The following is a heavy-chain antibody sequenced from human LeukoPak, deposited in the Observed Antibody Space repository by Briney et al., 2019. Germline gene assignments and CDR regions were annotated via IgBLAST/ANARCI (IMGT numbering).Heavy chain of an antibody. Sequence: GGSLRLSCAASGFTFSSSWMHWVRQVPGKGLVWVARVNSDGSITSYADSVKGRFTISRDNAKNTLYLQMNSLRAEDTAVYYCARDGDSSGYLHYYYYGMDVWGQGTTVTVSS. CDR1: GFTFSSSW. V-gene: IGHV3-74*01. CDR3: ARDGDSSGYLHYYYYGMDV. CDR2: VNSDGSIT. D-gene: IGHD3-22*01. J-gene: IGHJ6*02.